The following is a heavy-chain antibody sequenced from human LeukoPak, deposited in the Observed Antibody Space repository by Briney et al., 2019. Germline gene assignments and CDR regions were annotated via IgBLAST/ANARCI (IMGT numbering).Heavy chain of an antibody. J-gene: IGHJ5*02. CDR2: IYYSGST. CDR1: GGSVRSDNYY. Sequence: PETLSLTCTVSGGSVRSDNYYWTWIRQPPGKGLEWIAYIYYSGSTNYNPSPKSRVTISVDTSKNQFSLKLSSMTAADTAVYFCARGRDVVPFDPWGQGTLVTVSS. D-gene: IGHD3-10*01. V-gene: IGHV4-61*01. CDR3: ARGRDVVPFDP.